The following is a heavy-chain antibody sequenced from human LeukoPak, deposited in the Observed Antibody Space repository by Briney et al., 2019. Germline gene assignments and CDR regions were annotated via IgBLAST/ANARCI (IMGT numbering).Heavy chain of an antibody. CDR3: ARERVVPAAIDY. J-gene: IGHJ4*02. CDR1: GFTFSSYG. Sequence: GGSLRLSCAASGFTFSSYGMHWVRQAPGKGLEWVAVISYDGSNKYYADSVKGRFTISRDNSKNTLYLQMNSLRAEDTAVYYCARERVVPAAIDYWGQGTLVTVSS. D-gene: IGHD2-2*01. V-gene: IGHV3-30*03. CDR2: ISYDGSNK.